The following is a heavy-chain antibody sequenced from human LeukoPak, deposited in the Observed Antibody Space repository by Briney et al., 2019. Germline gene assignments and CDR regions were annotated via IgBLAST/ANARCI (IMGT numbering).Heavy chain of an antibody. D-gene: IGHD6-19*01. V-gene: IGHV3-23*01. CDR2: ISSGGTT. Sequence: GGALRLSYVASGLTLSRYTMTSTRQAPGKGLAWVSTISSGGTTYYADSVKGRFTISRDNSKNTLYLQMNSLRAEDTAIYYCAKDYITVAALSGDFDYWGQGTLVTVSS. CDR3: AKDYITVAALSGDFDY. J-gene: IGHJ4*02. CDR1: GLTLSRYT.